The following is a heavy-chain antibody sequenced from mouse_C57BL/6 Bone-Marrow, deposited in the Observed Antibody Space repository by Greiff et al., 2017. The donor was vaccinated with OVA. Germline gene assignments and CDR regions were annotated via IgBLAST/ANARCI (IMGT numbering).Heavy chain of an antibody. CDR3: TRYGNPIYYAMDY. CDR1: GFTFSSYA. Sequence: EVKLMESGEGLVKPGGSLKLSCAASGFTFSSYAMSWVRQTPEKRLEWVAYISSGGDYIYYADTVKGRFTISRDNARNTLYLQMSSLKSEDTAMYYCTRYGNPIYYAMDYWGQGTSVTVSS. D-gene: IGHD2-1*01. V-gene: IGHV5-9-1*02. CDR2: ISSGGDYI. J-gene: IGHJ4*01.